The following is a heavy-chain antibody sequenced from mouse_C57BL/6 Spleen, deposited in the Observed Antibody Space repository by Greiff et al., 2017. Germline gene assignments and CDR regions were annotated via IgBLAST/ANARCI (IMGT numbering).Heavy chain of an antibody. CDR3: ARSLLRDYAMDY. V-gene: IGHV1-72*01. J-gene: IGHJ4*01. D-gene: IGHD3-2*02. CDR1: GYTFTSYW. CDR2: IDPNSGGT. Sequence: QVQLQQPGAELVKPGASVKLSCKASGYTFTSYWMHWVKQRPGRGLEWIGRIDPNSGGTRYNAKFKSKATLTVDKPSSTAYMQLSSLTSEDAAVYDCARSLLRDYAMDYWGQGTSVTVSS.